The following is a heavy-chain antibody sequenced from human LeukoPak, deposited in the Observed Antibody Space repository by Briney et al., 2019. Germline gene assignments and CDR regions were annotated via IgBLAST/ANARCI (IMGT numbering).Heavy chain of an antibody. CDR1: GGSITSYY. J-gene: IGHJ3*02. V-gene: IGHV4-59*01. Sequence: SETLSLTCTVSGGSITSYYWSWIRQPPGKGLEWIGYIYYSGITNYNPSLKSRGTISVHTSKDQLSLKLSSVTAADTAVYYCARATRYCSGGSCWGAAFDIWGQGTVVTVSS. D-gene: IGHD2-15*01. CDR3: ARATRYCSGGSCWGAAFDI. CDR2: IYYSGIT.